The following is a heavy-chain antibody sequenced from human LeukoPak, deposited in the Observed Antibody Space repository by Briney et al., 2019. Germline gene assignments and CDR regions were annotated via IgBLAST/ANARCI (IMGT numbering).Heavy chain of an antibody. CDR2: IYYSGST. V-gene: IGHV4-59*01. D-gene: IGHD4-17*01. CDR1: GGSISSYY. Sequence: SESLSLTCTVSGGSISSYYWSWIRQPPGKGLEWIGYIYYSGSTNYNPSLKSRVTISVDTSKNQFSLKLSSVTAADTAVYYCARDSTTVTTWGNYYYGMDVWGQGTTVTVSS. J-gene: IGHJ6*02. CDR3: ARDSTTVTTWGNYYYGMDV.